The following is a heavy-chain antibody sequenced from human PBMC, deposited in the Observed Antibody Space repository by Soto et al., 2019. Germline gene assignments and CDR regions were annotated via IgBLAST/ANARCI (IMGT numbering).Heavy chain of an antibody. CDR3: ARPYDSSGHDAFDI. V-gene: IGHV5-51*01. J-gene: IGHJ3*02. D-gene: IGHD3-22*01. Sequence: SPSFQGQVTISADKSISTAYLQWSSLKASDTAMYYCARPYDSSGHDAFDIWGQGTMVTVSS.